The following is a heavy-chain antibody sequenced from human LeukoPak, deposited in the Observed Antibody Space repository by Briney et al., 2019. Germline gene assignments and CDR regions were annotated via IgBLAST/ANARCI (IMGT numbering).Heavy chain of an antibody. J-gene: IGHJ4*02. V-gene: IGHV1-69*05. CDR2: IIPIFGTA. Sequence: ASVKVSCKASGGTFSSYAISWVRQAPGQGLEWMGGIIPIFGTANYAQKFQGRVTITTDESTSTAYMDLSSLRSEDTAVYYCARTVNYYDSSGPVFGYWGQGTLVTVSS. CDR1: GGTFSSYA. CDR3: ARTVNYYDSSGPVFGY. D-gene: IGHD3-22*01.